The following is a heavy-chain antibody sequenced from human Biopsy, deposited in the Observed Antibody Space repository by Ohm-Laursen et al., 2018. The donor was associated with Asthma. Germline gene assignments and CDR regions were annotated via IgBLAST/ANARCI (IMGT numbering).Heavy chain of an antibody. CDR1: GFSFDDCA. CDR3: AKSADYYDSTDYLDF. D-gene: IGHD3-22*01. Sequence: SLRLSCSTSGFSFDDCAMHWVRQAPGKGLEWVSSISWNSGNIDYAVSVKGRFTISRDNAKNSLYLQMQSLRPEDTAFYYCAKSADYYDSTDYLDFWGRGTLVTVSS. CDR2: ISWNSGNI. J-gene: IGHJ4*01. V-gene: IGHV3-9*01.